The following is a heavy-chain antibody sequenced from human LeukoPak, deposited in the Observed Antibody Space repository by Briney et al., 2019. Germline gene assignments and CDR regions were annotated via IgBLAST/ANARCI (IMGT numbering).Heavy chain of an antibody. V-gene: IGHV1-2*04. J-gene: IGHJ3*02. CDR3: ARAYCSGGSCLPSDAFDI. CDR2: INPNSGGT. CDR1: GYTFTGYY. Sequence: ASVKVSCKASGYTFTGYYMHWVRQAPGQGLEWMGWINPNSGGTNYAQKFQGWVTMTRDTSISTAYMELSRLRSDDTAVYYCARAYCSGGSCLPSDAFDIWGQGTMVTVSS. D-gene: IGHD2-15*01.